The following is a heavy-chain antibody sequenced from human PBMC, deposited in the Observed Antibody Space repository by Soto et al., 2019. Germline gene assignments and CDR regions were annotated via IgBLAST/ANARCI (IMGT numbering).Heavy chain of an antibody. V-gene: IGHV2-5*01. CDR2: IYWNDDK. J-gene: IGHJ4*02. CDR3: AHRPSGWYLFDY. D-gene: IGHD6-19*01. CDR1: GFSLSTSGLG. Sequence: QITLKESGPTLVRPTQTLTLTCTFSGFSLSTSGLGVGWLRQPPGKALEWLALIYWNDDKRYSPSLKARLTITKDNSKNQVVLTMTNMDPVDTATYYCAHRPSGWYLFDYWGQGTLVTVSS.